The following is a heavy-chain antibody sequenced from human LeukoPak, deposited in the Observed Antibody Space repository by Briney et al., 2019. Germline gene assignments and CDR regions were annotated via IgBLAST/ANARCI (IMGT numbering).Heavy chain of an antibody. CDR1: GFTFRFYG. D-gene: IGHD6-19*01. Sequence: GGSLRLSCAGSGFTFRFYGMNWVRQAPGKGLEWVANINPGGTETYYVEPVKGRFTISRDNAKNLVYLQMNSLRAEDSAVYHCGRFGYVAGVDLWGQGTLITVSS. V-gene: IGHV3-7*01. J-gene: IGHJ4*02. CDR2: INPGGTET. CDR3: GRFGYVAGVDL.